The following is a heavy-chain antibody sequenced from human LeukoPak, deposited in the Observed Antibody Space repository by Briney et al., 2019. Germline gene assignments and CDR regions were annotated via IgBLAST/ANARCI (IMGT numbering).Heavy chain of an antibody. D-gene: IGHD2-2*01. Sequence: PGGSLRLSCAASGFTFSNYWMSWVRQAPGKGLEWVANIKQEGSETYYLDSVKGRFTISRDNAESLIYLQMNSLRDEDTAVYYCARGYCDSTMCYAGAFDIWGQGTMVTVSA. J-gene: IGHJ3*02. V-gene: IGHV3-7*04. CDR3: ARGYCDSTMCYAGAFDI. CDR2: IKQEGSET. CDR1: GFTFSNYW.